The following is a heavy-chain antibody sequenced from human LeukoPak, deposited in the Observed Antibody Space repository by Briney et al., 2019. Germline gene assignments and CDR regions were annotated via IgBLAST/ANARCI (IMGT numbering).Heavy chain of an antibody. CDR1: GDSITSSHW. CDR2: TYHSDYT. D-gene: IGHD3-9*01. J-gene: IGHJ4*02. CDR3: AGRHYDILTGYPSLLFDF. Sequence: SGTLSLTCTVSGDSITSSHWWSWIRQSPGKGLEWIGNTYHSDYTNYNPSLKGRATISVDTSKNQFSLKLSSVTAADTAVYYCAGRHYDILTGYPSLLFDFWGQGGLVTVSS. V-gene: IGHV4-4*02.